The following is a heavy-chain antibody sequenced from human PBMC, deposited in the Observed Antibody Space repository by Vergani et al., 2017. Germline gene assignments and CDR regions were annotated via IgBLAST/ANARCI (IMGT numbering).Heavy chain of an antibody. V-gene: IGHV4-59*01. CDR3: ARVGQWLPPPPYPYSFDY. CDR1: GGSISSYY. Sequence: QVQLQESGPGLVTPSETLSLTCTVSGGSISSYYWSWIRQPPGKGLEWIGYIYYSGSTNYNPSLKSRVTISVDTSKNQFSLKLSSVTAADTAVYYCARVGQWLPPPPYPYSFDYWGQGTLVTVSS. D-gene: IGHD6-19*01. J-gene: IGHJ4*02. CDR2: IYYSGST.